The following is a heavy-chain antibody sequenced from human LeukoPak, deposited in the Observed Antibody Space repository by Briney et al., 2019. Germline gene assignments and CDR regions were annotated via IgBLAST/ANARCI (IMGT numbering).Heavy chain of an antibody. D-gene: IGHD2-2*01. CDR1: GFTFSSYA. Sequence: GGSLRLSCAASGFTFSSYAMSWVRQAPGEGLEWVSAISGSGGSTYYADSVKGRFTISRDNSKNTLYLQMNSLKTEDTAVYYCAKEPGRSSTWDFDHWGQGTLVTVSS. CDR2: ISGSGGST. J-gene: IGHJ4*02. V-gene: IGHV3-23*01. CDR3: AKEPGRSSTWDFDH.